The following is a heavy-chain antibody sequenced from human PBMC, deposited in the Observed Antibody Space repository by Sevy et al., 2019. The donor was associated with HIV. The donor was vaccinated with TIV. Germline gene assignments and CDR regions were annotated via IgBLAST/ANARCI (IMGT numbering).Heavy chain of an antibody. J-gene: IGHJ6*02. V-gene: IGHV3-21*01. Sequence: GESLKISCAASGLTFSSYSMNWVRQAPGKGLEWVSSITSSSSYIYNAASVKGRFTISRDNAKNSLYLQMNSLRAEDTAGYYCARGTESGIAAAGTSYYYGMDVWSQGTTVTVSS. CDR2: ITSSSSYI. CDR3: ARGTESGIAAAGTSYYYGMDV. D-gene: IGHD6-13*01. CDR1: GLTFSSYS.